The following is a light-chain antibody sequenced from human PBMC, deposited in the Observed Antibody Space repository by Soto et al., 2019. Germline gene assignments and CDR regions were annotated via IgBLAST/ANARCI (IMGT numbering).Light chain of an antibody. CDR1: QGISSY. CDR2: AAS. V-gene: IGKV1-27*01. J-gene: IGKJ2*01. CDR3: QKYNSAPHT. Sequence: DIQMTQSPSSLSASVGDRVTITCRASQGISSYLAWYQQKPGKVPKLLIYAASTLQSGGPSRFSGSGSGTDFTLTIRSLQPEDVATYYCQKYNSAPHTFGQGTKLEIK.